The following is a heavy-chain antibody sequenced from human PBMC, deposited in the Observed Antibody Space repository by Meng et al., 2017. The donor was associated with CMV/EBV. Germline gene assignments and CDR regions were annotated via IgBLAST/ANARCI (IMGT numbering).Heavy chain of an antibody. D-gene: IGHD4-11*01. V-gene: IGHV4-34*01. CDR3: ARGSYRNYRSSYYYYGMDV. J-gene: IGHJ6*02. Sequence: GSLRLSCAVYGGSFSGYYCSWIRQPPGKGLEWIGEINHSGSTNYNPSLKSRVTISVDTSKNQFSLKLSSVTAADTAVYYCARGSYRNYRSSYYYYGMDVWGQGTTVTVSS. CDR2: INHSGST. CDR1: GGSFSGYY.